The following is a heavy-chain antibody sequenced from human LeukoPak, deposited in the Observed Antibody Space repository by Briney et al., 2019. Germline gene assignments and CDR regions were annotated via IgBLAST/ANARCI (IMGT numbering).Heavy chain of an antibody. CDR2: IKQDGSEK. D-gene: IGHD3-10*01. CDR1: GFTFSSYS. V-gene: IGHV3-7*01. J-gene: IGHJ4*02. Sequence: GGSLRLSCAASGFTFSSYSMNWVRQAPGKGLEWVANIKQDGSEKYYVASVKGRFTISRDNAKNSLYLQMNSLRAEDTAMYYCARAGQEWFGELGFDSWGQGTLVTVSS. CDR3: ARAGQEWFGELGFDS.